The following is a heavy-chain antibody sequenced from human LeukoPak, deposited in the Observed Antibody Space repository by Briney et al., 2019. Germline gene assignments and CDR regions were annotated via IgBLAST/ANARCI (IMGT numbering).Heavy chain of an antibody. D-gene: IGHD4-17*01. Sequence: PGGSLRLSCAASGFTFSSYAMSWVRQAPGKGLEWVSAISGSGGSTYYADSVKGRFTISRDNSKNTLYLQMTSLRAEDTAVYYCARALYGDYETYYFDYWGQGTLVTVSS. CDR2: ISGSGGST. V-gene: IGHV3-23*01. CDR1: GFTFSSYA. CDR3: ARALYGDYETYYFDY. J-gene: IGHJ4*02.